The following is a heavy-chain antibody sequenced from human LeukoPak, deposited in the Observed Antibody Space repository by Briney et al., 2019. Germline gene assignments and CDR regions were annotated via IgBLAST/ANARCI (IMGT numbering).Heavy chain of an antibody. J-gene: IGHJ5*02. CDR1: GYTFTSYA. CDR3: ARAPGVAAAVERVGFDP. CDR2: INTNTGNP. Sequence: GASVKVSCKASGYTFTSYAMNWVRQAPGQGLEWMGWINTNTGNPTYAQGFTGRFVFSLDTSVSTAYLQISSLKAEDTAVYYCARAPGVAAAVERVGFDPWGQGTLVTVSS. D-gene: IGHD6-13*01. V-gene: IGHV7-4-1*02.